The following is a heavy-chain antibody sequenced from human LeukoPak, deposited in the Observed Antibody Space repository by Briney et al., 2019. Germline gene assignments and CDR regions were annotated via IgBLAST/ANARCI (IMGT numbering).Heavy chain of an antibody. CDR2: IKQDGSEK. V-gene: IGHV3-7*01. CDR1: GFTFSSYW. J-gene: IGHJ4*02. D-gene: IGHD5-18*01. CDR3: ARTFRGYSYGKNFDY. Sequence: GGSLRLSCAASGFTFSSYWMSWVRQAPGKGLEWVANIKQDGSEKYYVDSVKGRFTISRDNAKNSLYLQMNSLRAEDTAVYYCARTFRGYSYGKNFDYWGQGTLVTVSS.